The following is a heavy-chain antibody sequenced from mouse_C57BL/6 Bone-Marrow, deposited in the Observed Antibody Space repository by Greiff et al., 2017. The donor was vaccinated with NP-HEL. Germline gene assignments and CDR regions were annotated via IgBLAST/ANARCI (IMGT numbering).Heavy chain of an antibody. D-gene: IGHD1-1*01. Sequence: EVKVVESGGGLVQPGESLKLSCESNEYEFPSHDMSWVRQTPEKRLELVAAINSDGGSTYYPDTMERRFIISRDNTKKTLYLQMSSLRSEDTAVYYCARYYGSSYRDDWGQGTTLTVSS. V-gene: IGHV5-2*01. CDR2: INSDGGST. CDR1: EYEFPSHD. J-gene: IGHJ2*01. CDR3: ARYYGSSYRDD.